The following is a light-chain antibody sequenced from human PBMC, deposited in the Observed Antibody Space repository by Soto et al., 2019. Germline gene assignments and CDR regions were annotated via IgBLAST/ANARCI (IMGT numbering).Light chain of an antibody. CDR1: SSNVGNNY. V-gene: IGLV1-51*01. CDR2: DNN. J-gene: IGLJ2*01. Sequence: QSVLTQPPSLSEAPGQKVTISCSGSSSNVGNNYVSWYQQLPGTAPKLLIYDNNKRPSGIPDRFSGSKSATSATLDITALQTGDEADYYCGAWDSSLMGVVFGGGTKLTVL. CDR3: GAWDSSLMGVV.